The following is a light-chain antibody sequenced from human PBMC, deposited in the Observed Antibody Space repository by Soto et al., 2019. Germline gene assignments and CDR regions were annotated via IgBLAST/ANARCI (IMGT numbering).Light chain of an antibody. CDR1: QSVTYN. CDR2: GAF. Sequence: EIVMTQSPATLSVSPGETATLSCRASQSVTYNLAWYQQKPGQGPRLLIYGAFTRATGIPARFSGSGPGTEFTLTISSLQSEDFAVYYCQQYTNWPPLTFGGGTKVEIK. CDR3: QQYTNWPPLT. J-gene: IGKJ4*01. V-gene: IGKV3-15*01.